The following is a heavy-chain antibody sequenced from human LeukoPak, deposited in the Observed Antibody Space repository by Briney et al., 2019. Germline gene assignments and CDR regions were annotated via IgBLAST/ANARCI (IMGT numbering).Heavy chain of an antibody. CDR3: AKGMATGKQYYSYYYGMDV. J-gene: IGHJ6*02. V-gene: IGHV3-23*01. CDR1: GFTFSSYA. D-gene: IGHD5-24*01. Sequence: GGSLRLSCAASGFTFSSYAMSWVRQAPGKGLEWVSAISGSGGSTYYADSVKSRFTISRDNSKNTLYLQMNSLRAEDTAVYYCAKGMATGKQYYSYYYGMDVWGQGTTVTVSS. CDR2: ISGSGGST.